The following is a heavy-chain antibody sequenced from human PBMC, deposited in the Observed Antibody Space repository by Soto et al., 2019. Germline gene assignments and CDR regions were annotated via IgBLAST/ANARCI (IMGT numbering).Heavy chain of an antibody. V-gene: IGHV3-23*01. Sequence: GGSLRLSCAASGFTFSSYAMSWVRQAPGKGLEWVSAISGSGGSTYYADSVKGRFTISRDNSKNTLYLQMNSLRAEDTAIYYCAKDYYDSSGYYPSPYFDYWGQGTLVTVSS. J-gene: IGHJ4*02. CDR3: AKDYYDSSGYYPSPYFDY. CDR2: ISGSGGST. CDR1: GFTFSSYA. D-gene: IGHD3-22*01.